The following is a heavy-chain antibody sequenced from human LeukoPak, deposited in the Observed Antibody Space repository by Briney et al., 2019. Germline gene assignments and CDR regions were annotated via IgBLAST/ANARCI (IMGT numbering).Heavy chain of an antibody. J-gene: IGHJ4*02. V-gene: IGHV4-39*01. CDR2: IYYSGNT. D-gene: IGHD3-10*01. CDR3: ARQTGSGLFILP. Sequence: KPSETLSLTCIVSGDSISNSNLYWGWIRQPPGKGLEWIGSIYYSGNTYYNASLKSRVSISVDTSKNQFPLRLTSVTAADTAVYYCARQTGSGLFILPGGQGKLVTVSS. CDR1: GDSISNSNLY.